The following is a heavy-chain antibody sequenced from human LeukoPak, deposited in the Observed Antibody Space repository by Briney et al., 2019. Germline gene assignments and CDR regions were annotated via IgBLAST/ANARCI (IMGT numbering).Heavy chain of an antibody. V-gene: IGHV3-33*01. Sequence: GGSLRLSCAASGFTFSSYGMHWVRQAPGKGLEWVAVIWYDGSNKYYADSVKGRFTISRDNSKNTLYLQMNSLRAEDTAVYYXXXXXXXXXGDYVWYAFDIWGQGTMVTVSS. CDR1: GFTFSSYG. D-gene: IGHD3-16*01. CDR3: XXXXXXXXGDYVWYAFDI. J-gene: IGHJ3*02. CDR2: IWYDGSNK.